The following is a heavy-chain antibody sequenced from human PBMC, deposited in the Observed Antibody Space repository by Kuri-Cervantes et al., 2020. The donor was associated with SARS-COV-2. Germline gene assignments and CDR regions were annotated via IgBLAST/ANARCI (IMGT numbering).Heavy chain of an antibody. CDR1: GGSISSYY. J-gene: IGHJ4*02. D-gene: IGHD5-24*01. CDR2: IYISGSP. CDR3: ARTIRDGYNGHYFDY. V-gene: IGHV4-4*07. Sequence: SETLSLTCTVSGGSISSYYWSWIRQPAGKGLEWIGRIYISGSPNYIPSLKSRVTMSVDTSKNQFSLKLSSVTAADTAVYYCARTIRDGYNGHYFDYWGQGTLVTVSS.